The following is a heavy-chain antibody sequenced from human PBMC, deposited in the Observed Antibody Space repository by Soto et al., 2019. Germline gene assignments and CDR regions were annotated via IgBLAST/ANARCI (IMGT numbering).Heavy chain of an antibody. J-gene: IGHJ5*02. V-gene: IGHV1-18*01. CDR2: INVYNGNT. Sequence: VQLVQSGGEVKKPGASGKVSCKASGNTFTNYGISWVRQAPGQGLEWMGWINVYNGNTKYAQKVQGRVTMTTDTSTSTAYMELRSLRSDDTAVYYCARGVGSGSYYNQYNWFDPWGQGTLVTVSS. CDR3: ARGVGSGSYYNQYNWFDP. D-gene: IGHD3-10*01. CDR1: GNTFTNYG.